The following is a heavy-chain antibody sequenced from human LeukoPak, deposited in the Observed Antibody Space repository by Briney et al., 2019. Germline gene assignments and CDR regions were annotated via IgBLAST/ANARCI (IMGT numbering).Heavy chain of an antibody. CDR2: IYHSGST. Sequence: SETLSLTCAVSGGSISSSNWWSWVRQPPGKGLEWIGEIYHSGSTNYSPSLKSRVTISVDKSKNQFSLKLSSVTAADTAVYYCARDGSPTLDYDILTGYYGGFDPWGQGTLVTVSS. CDR3: ARDGSPTLDYDILTGYYGGFDP. V-gene: IGHV4-4*02. J-gene: IGHJ5*02. D-gene: IGHD3-9*01. CDR1: GGSISSSNW.